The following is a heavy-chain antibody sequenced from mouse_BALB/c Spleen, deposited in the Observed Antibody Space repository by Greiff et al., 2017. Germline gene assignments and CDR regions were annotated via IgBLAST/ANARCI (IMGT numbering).Heavy chain of an antibody. V-gene: IGHV2-9*02. J-gene: IGHJ3*01. CDR1: GFSLTSYG. D-gene: IGHD2-1*01. CDR3: ARDYGNYVAWFAY. CDR2: IWAGGST. Sequence: QVQLKESGPGLVAPSQSLSITCTVSGFSLTSYGVHWVRQPPGKGLEWLGVIWAGGSTNYNSALMSRLSISKDNSKSQVFLKMNSLQTDDTAMYYCARDYGNYVAWFAYWGQGTLVTVSA.